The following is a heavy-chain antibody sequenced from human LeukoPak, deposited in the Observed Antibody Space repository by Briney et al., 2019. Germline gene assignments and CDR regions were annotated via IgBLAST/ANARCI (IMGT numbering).Heavy chain of an antibody. CDR2: IFPGDSDT. Sequence: GESLKISCKGSGYSYSNYWIGWVRQMPGKGLEWMGVIFPGDSDTRYSPSFQGQVSISVDTSISTAYLQWSSLKASDTAMYYCARRPSYSGSYFDCWGQGTLVTVSS. J-gene: IGHJ4*02. V-gene: IGHV5-51*01. CDR1: GYSYSNYW. CDR3: ARRPSYSGSYFDC. D-gene: IGHD1-26*01.